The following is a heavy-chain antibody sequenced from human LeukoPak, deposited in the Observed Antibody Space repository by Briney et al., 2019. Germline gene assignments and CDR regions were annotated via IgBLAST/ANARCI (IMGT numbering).Heavy chain of an antibody. J-gene: IGHJ4*02. Sequence: SVKVSCKASGGTFSSYAISWVRQAPGQRLEWMGRIIPILGIANYAQKFQGRVTITADKSTSTAYMELSSLRSEDTAVYYCAREFGPRDQQLGYYFDYWGQGTLVTVSS. V-gene: IGHV1-69*04. CDR1: GGTFSSYA. CDR3: AREFGPRDQQLGYYFDY. CDR2: IIPILGIA. D-gene: IGHD6-13*01.